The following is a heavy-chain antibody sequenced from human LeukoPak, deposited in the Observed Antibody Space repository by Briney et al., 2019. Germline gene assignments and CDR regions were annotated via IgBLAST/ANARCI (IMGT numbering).Heavy chain of an antibody. D-gene: IGHD3-10*01. CDR1: GGSISSSSYY. CDR3: ARGRVSSDYGSAWFDP. V-gene: IGHV4-39*07. CDR2: IYYSGST. Sequence: SETLSLTCTVSGGSISSSSYYWGWIRQPPGKGLEWIGSIYYSGSTYYNPSLKSRVTISVDTSKNQFSLKLSSVTAADTAVYYCARGRVSSDYGSAWFDPWGQGTLVTVSS. J-gene: IGHJ5*02.